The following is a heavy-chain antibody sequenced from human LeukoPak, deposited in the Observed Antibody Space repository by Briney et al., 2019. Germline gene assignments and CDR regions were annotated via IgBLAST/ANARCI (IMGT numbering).Heavy chain of an antibody. CDR1: GGTFSSYT. V-gene: IGHV1-69*02. J-gene: IGHJ6*02. CDR3: AKDGVVVVATSVYYYYYGMDV. CDR2: IIPILNIT. D-gene: IGHD2-2*01. Sequence: SVKISCKASGGTFSSYTISWVRQAPGQGLEWMGRIIPILNITDYAQNFQGRVTLTADKSTSTAYMELSTLRSEDTAVYYCAKDGVVVVATSVYYYYYGMDVWGQGTTVTVSS.